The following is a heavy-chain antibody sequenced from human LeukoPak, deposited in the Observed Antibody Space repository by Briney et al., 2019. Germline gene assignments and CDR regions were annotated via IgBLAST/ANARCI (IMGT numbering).Heavy chain of an antibody. CDR3: AKLAWRATPDY. CDR2: ISYDGSNK. Sequence: GRSLRLSCAASGFTFSSYGMHWVRQAPGKGLEWVAVISYDGSNKYYADSVKGRFTISRDNSKNTLYLQMNSLRAEDTAVYYCAKLAWRATPDYWGQGTLVAVSS. V-gene: IGHV3-30*18. D-gene: IGHD5-12*01. CDR1: GFTFSSYG. J-gene: IGHJ4*02.